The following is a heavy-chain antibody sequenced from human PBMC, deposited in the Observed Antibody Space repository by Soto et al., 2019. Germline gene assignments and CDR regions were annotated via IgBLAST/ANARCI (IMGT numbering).Heavy chain of an antibody. V-gene: IGHV4-59*01. CDR1: GGSISSNY. D-gene: IGHD6-13*01. CDR3: ARYRREAVAGYTLDN. J-gene: IGHJ4*02. CDR2: VYNSGST. Sequence: PSETLSLTCTASGGSISSNYWTWIRQPPGKGLERIGYVYNSGSTNYNPSLKSRVTISEDTSKSQFSLKVNSMTAADTAVYYCARYRREAVAGYTLDNWGQGILVT.